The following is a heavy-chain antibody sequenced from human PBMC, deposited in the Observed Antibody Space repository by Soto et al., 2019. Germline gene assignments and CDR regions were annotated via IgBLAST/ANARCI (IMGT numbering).Heavy chain of an antibody. J-gene: IGHJ6*02. CDR1: GFAFNGYG. CDR2: ISYDGQNR. D-gene: IGHD2-21*02. V-gene: IGHV3-30*18. CDR3: AKDNLAAVTAGNGNVMGV. Sequence: QGQLVESGGGVVQPGTSLRLSCGASGFAFNGYGMHWVRQAPGKGLERVAAISYDGQNRYYGDSMRRPITICRDNSNNTLVLEMNVLMSEDTRVYYCAKDNLAAVTAGNGNVMGVWGRGAPVTVSS.